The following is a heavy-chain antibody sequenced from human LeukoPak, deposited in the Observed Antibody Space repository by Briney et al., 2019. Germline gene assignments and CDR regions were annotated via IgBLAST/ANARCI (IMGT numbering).Heavy chain of an antibody. CDR1: GFTFNTYS. CDR3: ARGRDLFDS. V-gene: IGHV3-48*04. J-gene: IGHJ4*02. CDR2: ISSSSGTI. Sequence: QPGGPLRLSCVASGFTFNTYSMNWFRQAPGKGLEWISYISSSSGTIYYSDSVKGRFTISRDNAKNSLYLQMNNLRAEDTAVYYCARGRDLFDSWGQGTLVIVSS.